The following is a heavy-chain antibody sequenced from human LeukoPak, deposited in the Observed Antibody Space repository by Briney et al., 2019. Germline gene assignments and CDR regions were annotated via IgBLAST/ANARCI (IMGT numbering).Heavy chain of an antibody. CDR2: IYSGGST. D-gene: IGHD6-13*01. J-gene: IGHJ4*02. V-gene: IGHV3-53*01. CDR3: AKRFQGFGYNSRWPEDQYFDY. CDR1: GFTVSSNY. Sequence: PGGSLRLSCAASGFTVSSNYMSWVRQAPGKGLEWVSVIYSGGSTYYADSVKGRFTISRDNSKNTLYLQMNSLRAEDTAVYYCAKRFQGFGYNSRWPEDQYFDYWGQGTLVTVSS.